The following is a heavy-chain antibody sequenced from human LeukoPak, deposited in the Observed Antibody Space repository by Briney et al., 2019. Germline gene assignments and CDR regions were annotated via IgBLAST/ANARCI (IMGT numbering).Heavy chain of an antibody. CDR1: GFTFSSYA. V-gene: IGHV3-23*01. CDR2: ISGSGGST. D-gene: IGHD6-6*01. J-gene: IGHJ4*02. CDR3: ARVHSSSGDY. Sequence: GGSLRLSCAASGFTFSSYAMSWVRQAPGKGLEWVSAISGSGGSTYYADSVKGRFTISRDNAKNSLYLQMNSLRAEDTAVYYCARVHSSSGDYWGQGTLVTVSS.